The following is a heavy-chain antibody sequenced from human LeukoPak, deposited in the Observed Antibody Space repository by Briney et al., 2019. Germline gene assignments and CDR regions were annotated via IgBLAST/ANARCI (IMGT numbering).Heavy chain of an antibody. CDR2: IIPIFGTA. D-gene: IGHD1-26*01. CDR3: ARDHVPPYVGIDY. Sequence: SVKVSCKASGGTFSSYAISWVRQAPGQGLEWMGGIIPIFGTANYAQKFQGRVTITTDESTSTAYMELSSLRSEDTAVYYCARDHVPPYVGIDYWGLGTLVTVSS. CDR1: GGTFSSYA. J-gene: IGHJ4*02. V-gene: IGHV1-69*05.